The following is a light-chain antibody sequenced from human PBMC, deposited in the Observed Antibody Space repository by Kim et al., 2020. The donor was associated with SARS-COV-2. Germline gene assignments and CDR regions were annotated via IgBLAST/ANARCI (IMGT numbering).Light chain of an antibody. CDR2: RDS. CDR1: NIGSKN. CDR3: QVWDSSTVV. J-gene: IGLJ2*01. V-gene: IGLV3-9*01. Sequence: VALGQTARITCGGNNIGSKNVHWYQQKPGQAPVLVIYRDSNRPSGIPERFSGSNSGNTATLTISRAQAGDEADYYCQVWDSSTVVFGGATQLTVL.